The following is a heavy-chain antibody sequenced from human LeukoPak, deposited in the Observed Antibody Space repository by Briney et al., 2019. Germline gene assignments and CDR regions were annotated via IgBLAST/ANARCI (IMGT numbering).Heavy chain of an antibody. CDR3: ARHIIKGYYGMDV. V-gene: IGHV3-21*01. Sequence: GGSLRLSCAASGSTFSSYSMNWVRQAPGKGLEWVSSISSSSSYIYYADSVKGRFTISRDNAKNSLYLQMNSLRAEDTAVYYCARHIIKGYYGMDVWGQGTTVTVSS. CDR1: GSTFSSYS. J-gene: IGHJ6*02. CDR2: ISSSSSYI.